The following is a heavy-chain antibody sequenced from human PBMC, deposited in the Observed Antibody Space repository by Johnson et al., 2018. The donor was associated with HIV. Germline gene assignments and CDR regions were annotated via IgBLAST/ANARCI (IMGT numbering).Heavy chain of an antibody. V-gene: IGHV3-30*02. CDR3: AKGQTGYSSSWDSGGAFDI. D-gene: IGHD6-13*01. CDR1: GFTFSSYG. CDR2: IRYDGSNK. Sequence: QVQLVESGGGLVQPGKSLRLSCAASGFTFSSYGMHWVRQAPGKGLEWVAFIRYDGSNKYYADSVKGRFTISRDNSKNTLYLQMNILRAEDTAVYYCAKGQTGYSSSWDSGGAFDIWGQGTMVTVSS. J-gene: IGHJ3*02.